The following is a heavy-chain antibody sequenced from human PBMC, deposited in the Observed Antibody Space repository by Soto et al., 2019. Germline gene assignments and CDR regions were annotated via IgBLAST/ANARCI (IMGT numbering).Heavy chain of an antibody. Sequence: GGSLRLSCAASGFTFSSYGMHWVRQAPGKGLEWVAVISYDGSNKYYADSVKGRFTISRDNSKNTLYLQMNSLRAADTAVYYCARALWGPAGHINWFDPWGQGTLVTVSS. V-gene: IGHV3-30*03. CDR2: ISYDGSNK. CDR1: GFTFSSYG. J-gene: IGHJ5*02. CDR3: ARALWGPAGHINWFDP. D-gene: IGHD2-2*01.